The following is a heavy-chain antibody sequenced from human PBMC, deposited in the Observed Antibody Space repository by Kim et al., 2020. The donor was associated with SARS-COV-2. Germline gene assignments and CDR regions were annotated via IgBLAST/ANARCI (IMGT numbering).Heavy chain of an antibody. CDR3: ARDEHNSGSYRDY. D-gene: IGHD3-10*01. Sequence: ASVKVSCKASGYTFTNYGISWVRQAPGQGLEWMGWISASNGDTNYVQKFRGRVTMTTETSTSTAYMELRSLRSDDTPMYYCARDEHNSGSYRDYWGQGTLVTVSS. V-gene: IGHV1-18*04. CDR1: GYTFTNYG. J-gene: IGHJ4*02. CDR2: ISASNGDT.